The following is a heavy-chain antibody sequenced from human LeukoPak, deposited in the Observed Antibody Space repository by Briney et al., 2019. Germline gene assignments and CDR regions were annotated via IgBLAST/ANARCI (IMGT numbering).Heavy chain of an antibody. Sequence: GGSLRLSCAASGFTFDDYAMHWVRQAPGKGLEWVSGISWNSGSIGYADSVKGRFTISRDNAKNSLYLQMNSLRAEDTAVYYCARPSVLMTTVTSFDYWGQGTLVTVSS. CDR3: ARPSVLMTTVTSFDY. CDR1: GFTFDDYA. D-gene: IGHD4-17*01. J-gene: IGHJ4*02. CDR2: ISWNSGSI. V-gene: IGHV3-9*01.